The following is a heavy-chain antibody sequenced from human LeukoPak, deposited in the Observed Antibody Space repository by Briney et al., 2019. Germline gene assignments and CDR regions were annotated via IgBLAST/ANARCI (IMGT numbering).Heavy chain of an antibody. V-gene: IGHV4-61*01. Sequence: SETLSLTCTVSGGSVSSGSYYWSWIRQPPGKGLEWIGYIYYSGSTNYNPSLKSRVTISVDTSKNQFSLKLSSVTAADTAAYYCARVSSGATTVDYWGQGTLVTVSS. J-gene: IGHJ4*02. CDR1: GGSVSSGSYY. D-gene: IGHD1-26*01. CDR2: IYYSGST. CDR3: ARVSSGATTVDY.